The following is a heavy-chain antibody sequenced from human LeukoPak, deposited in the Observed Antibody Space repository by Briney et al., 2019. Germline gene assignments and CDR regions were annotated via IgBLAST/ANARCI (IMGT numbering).Heavy chain of an antibody. Sequence: PGGSLRLSCAASGFTFSSYSMNWVRQVPGKGLKWVSYISISSSTIYYADSVKGRFTISKDNAKNSLYLQMNSLRAEDTAVYYCARSVELRLDYFDYWGQGTLVTVSS. CDR3: ARSVELRLDYFDY. CDR1: GFTFSSYS. D-gene: IGHD1-7*01. V-gene: IGHV3-48*01. CDR2: ISISSSTI. J-gene: IGHJ4*02.